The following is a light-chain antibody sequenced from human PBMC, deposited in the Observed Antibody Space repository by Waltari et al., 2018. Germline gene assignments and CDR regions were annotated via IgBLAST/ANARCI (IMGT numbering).Light chain of an antibody. CDR2: GAS. CDR3: QHYNNWPLT. Sequence: EIVMTQSPATLSVSQGEGATLSCRASQSINTNLAWYQQKPGQPPRLLIFGASTRATGIPDRFSGSGSGTEFTLTISSLQSEDFAAYFCQHYNNWPLTFGGGTKVEIK. CDR1: QSINTN. J-gene: IGKJ4*01. V-gene: IGKV3-15*01.